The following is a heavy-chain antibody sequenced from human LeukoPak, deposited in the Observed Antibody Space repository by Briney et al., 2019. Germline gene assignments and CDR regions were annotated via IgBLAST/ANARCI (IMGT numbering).Heavy chain of an antibody. CDR3: ARQFRAYFDY. V-gene: IGHV4-38-2*01. Sequence: SETLSLTCAVSGYSISSGYYWGWIRQPPAKGLEWIGSIYHSGSTYYNPSLKSRVTISVDTSKNQFSLKLSSVTAADTAVYYCARQFRAYFDYWGQGTLVTVSS. CDR1: GYSISSGYY. CDR2: IYHSGST. J-gene: IGHJ4*02. D-gene: IGHD5-24*01.